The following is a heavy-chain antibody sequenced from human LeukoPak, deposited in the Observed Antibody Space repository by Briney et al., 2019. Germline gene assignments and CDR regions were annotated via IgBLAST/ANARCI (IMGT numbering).Heavy chain of an antibody. D-gene: IGHD3-10*01. J-gene: IGHJ4*02. CDR1: GYTFGDKS. V-gene: IGHV3-49*04. Sequence: GGSLRLSCTASGYTFGDKSMSWVRQAPGKGLEWVGFIRSKAHGGTTEYAASVKGRFSISRDDSKSIASLQMNSLKTEDTGVYYCTRGYGSGSMPAWGQGTLVTVSS. CDR2: IRSKAHGGTT. CDR3: TRGYGSGSMPA.